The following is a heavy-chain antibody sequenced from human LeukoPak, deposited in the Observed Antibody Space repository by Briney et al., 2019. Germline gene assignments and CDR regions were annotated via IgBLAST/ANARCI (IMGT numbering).Heavy chain of an antibody. D-gene: IGHD1-26*01. CDR2: ISTYNGNT. Sequence: ASEKVSCKASGYTFTSYGISWVRHAPGQRLEWMGCISTYNGNTNYAQKLQGRVTMTTDTSTSTAYMELRSLRSEDTAIYYCARDNSVGDNAWWFDPWGQGTLVTVSS. CDR3: ARDNSVGDNAWWFDP. J-gene: IGHJ5*02. CDR1: GYTFTSYG. V-gene: IGHV1-18*01.